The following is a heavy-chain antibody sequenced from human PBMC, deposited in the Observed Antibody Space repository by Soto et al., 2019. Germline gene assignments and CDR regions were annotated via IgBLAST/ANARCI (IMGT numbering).Heavy chain of an antibody. V-gene: IGHV1-2*02. Sequence: ASVKVSCKASGGTFSSYAISWVLQAPGQGLEWMGWINPNSGGTNYAQKFQGRVTMTRDTSISTAYMELSRLRSDDTAVYYCARVPSAGYCSGGSCYRRYYYGMDVWGQGTTVTVSS. D-gene: IGHD2-15*01. CDR2: INPNSGGT. CDR3: ARVPSAGYCSGGSCYRRYYYGMDV. CDR1: GGTFSSYA. J-gene: IGHJ6*02.